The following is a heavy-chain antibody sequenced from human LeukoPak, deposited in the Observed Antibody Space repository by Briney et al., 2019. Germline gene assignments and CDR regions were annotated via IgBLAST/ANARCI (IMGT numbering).Heavy chain of an antibody. J-gene: IGHJ4*02. Sequence: ASAKVSCKASGYTFTGYYMHWVRQAPGQGLEWMGWINPNSGGTNYAQNFQGWVTMTRDTSISTAYMELSRLRSDDTAVYYCARGAPYYYGSGTPVSHFDYWGQGTLVTVSS. D-gene: IGHD3-10*01. CDR2: INPNSGGT. CDR3: ARGAPYYYGSGTPVSHFDY. V-gene: IGHV1-2*04. CDR1: GYTFTGYY.